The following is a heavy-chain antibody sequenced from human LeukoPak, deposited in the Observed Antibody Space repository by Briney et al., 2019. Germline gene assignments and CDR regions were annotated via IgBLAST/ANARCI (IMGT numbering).Heavy chain of an antibody. CDR1: GGSFSGYY. Sequence: SETLPLTCAVYGGSFSGYYWSWIRQPPGKGLEWIGEINHSGSTNYNPSLKSRVTISVDTSKNQFSLKLSSVTAADTAVYYCARGVLFNYDFWSGYKPSGSLFDPWGQGTLVTVSS. D-gene: IGHD3-3*01. CDR2: INHSGST. J-gene: IGHJ5*02. V-gene: IGHV4-34*01. CDR3: ARGVLFNYDFWSGYKPSGSLFDP.